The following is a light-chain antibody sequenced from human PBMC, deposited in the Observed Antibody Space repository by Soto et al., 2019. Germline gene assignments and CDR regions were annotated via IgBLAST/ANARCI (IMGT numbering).Light chain of an antibody. CDR3: QQNYHTSHT. J-gene: IGKJ1*01. V-gene: IGKV1-39*01. CDR1: QTVSRS. Sequence: DIQITQSPSALSSSVGDRVTITCRSSQTVSRSLNWYQQISGRAPVLLIYGASSLQSAVPSRFSGSCSGTAFTLTISSLQPEDFADDDCQQNYHTSHTFGRGTKVEI. CDR2: GAS.